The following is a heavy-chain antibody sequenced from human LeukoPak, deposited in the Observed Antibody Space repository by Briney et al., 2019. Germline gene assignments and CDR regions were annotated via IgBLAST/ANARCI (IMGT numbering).Heavy chain of an antibody. Sequence: GGSLRLSCAASGFTFSNYGMNWVRQAPGKGLEWVSFTDTSGNYIYYGDSVKGRFTISRDNAKNLVFLQMNGLRAEDTAVYYCARGRSITLLRGVAMSDGLHIWGQGAMVAVSS. CDR3: ARGRSITLLRGVAMSDGLHI. V-gene: IGHV3-21*01. CDR1: GFTFSNYG. J-gene: IGHJ3*02. D-gene: IGHD3-10*01. CDR2: TDTSGNYI.